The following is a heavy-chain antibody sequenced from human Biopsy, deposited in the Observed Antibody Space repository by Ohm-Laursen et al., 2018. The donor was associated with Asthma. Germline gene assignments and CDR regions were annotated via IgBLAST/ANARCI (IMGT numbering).Heavy chain of an antibody. J-gene: IGHJ2*01. Sequence: TLSLTWIVSGDAMSTSGSYWGWIRQSPGKGLEWIGSIYYSDRTYYNPSLESRVTISADTSKNHFSLKVTSVTAADTAVYYCARAVSSSSYWYFDLWGRGDLVTVSS. CDR2: IYYSDRT. V-gene: IGHV4-39*02. CDR3: ARAVSSSSYWYFDL. D-gene: IGHD6-6*01. CDR1: GDAMSTSGSY.